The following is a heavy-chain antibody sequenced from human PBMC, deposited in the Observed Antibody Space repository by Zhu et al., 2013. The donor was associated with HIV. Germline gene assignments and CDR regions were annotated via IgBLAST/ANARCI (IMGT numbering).Heavy chain of an antibody. D-gene: IGHD4-4*01. Sequence: QVQLVQSGDEVKKPGASVKVSCKTSGYDFRAYGISWVRQAPGHGPEWMGWISSQHGNTKSVPKVQGRLTLTIDTSTRIAYMELRSLTSDDTAIYYCARGEVITATTIDWFDPWGQGTLVTVSS. J-gene: IGHJ5*02. CDR3: ARGEVITATTIDWFDP. CDR1: GYDFRAYG. V-gene: IGHV1-18*01. CDR2: ISSQHGNT.